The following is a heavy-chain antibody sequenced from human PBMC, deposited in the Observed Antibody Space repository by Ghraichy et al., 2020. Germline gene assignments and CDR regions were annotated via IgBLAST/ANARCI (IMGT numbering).Heavy chain of an antibody. D-gene: IGHD3-10*01. CDR2: INHSGST. CDR3: ARGGRYYYGSGRPFLPLYGMDV. Sequence: SQTLSLTCAVYGGSFSGYYWSWIRQPPGKGLEWIGEINHSGSTNYNPSLKSRVTISVDTSKNQFSLKLSSVTAADTAVYYCARGGRYYYGSGRPFLPLYGMDVWGQGTTVTVSS. J-gene: IGHJ6*02. CDR1: GGSFSGYY. V-gene: IGHV4-34*01.